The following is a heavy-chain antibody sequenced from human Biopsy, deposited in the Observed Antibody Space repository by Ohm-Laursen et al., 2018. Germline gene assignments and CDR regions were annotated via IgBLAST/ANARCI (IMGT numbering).Heavy chain of an antibody. Sequence: SLRLSCAASGVTLSRHSVNWVRQAPGKGLEWVSCIVVNSDVTHYGDSVKGRFTIARDDAQNSIHLQMDSLTAEDTAVYYCATGGKGNYPPIGGQGALVTVSS. CDR3: ATGGKGNYPPI. CDR2: IVVNSDVT. V-gene: IGHV3-21*01. CDR1: GVTLSRHS. D-gene: IGHD5-24*01. J-gene: IGHJ4*02.